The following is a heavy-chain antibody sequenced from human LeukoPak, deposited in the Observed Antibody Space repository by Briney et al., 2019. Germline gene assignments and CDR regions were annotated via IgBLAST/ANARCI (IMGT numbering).Heavy chain of an antibody. J-gene: IGHJ3*02. Sequence: GGSLRLSCAASGFTVSNNYMTWFRQAPGKGLEWVSVIYSGGSTDHADSVKGRFSISRLNSKNTLYLQMNSLRDEDTAMYYCARGPRTLSDAFDIWGQGTMVTVSA. V-gene: IGHV3-53*04. D-gene: IGHD1-14*01. CDR3: ARGPRTLSDAFDI. CDR2: IYSGGST. CDR1: GFTVSNNY.